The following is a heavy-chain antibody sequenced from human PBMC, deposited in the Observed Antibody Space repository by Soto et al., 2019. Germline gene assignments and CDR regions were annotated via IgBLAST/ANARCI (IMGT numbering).Heavy chain of an antibody. D-gene: IGHD4-17*01. CDR3: ASGGYGDYGGVDY. Sequence: SETLSLTCTVSGGSISSYYWSWIRQPPGKGLEWIGYIYYSGSTNYNPSLKSRVTISVDTSKNQFSLKLSSVTAADTAVYYCASGGYGDYGGVDYWGQGTLVTVS. CDR2: IYYSGST. V-gene: IGHV4-59*08. CDR1: GGSISSYY. J-gene: IGHJ4*02.